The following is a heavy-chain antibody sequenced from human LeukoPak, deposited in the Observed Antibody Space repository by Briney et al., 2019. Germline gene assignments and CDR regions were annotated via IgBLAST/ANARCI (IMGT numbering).Heavy chain of an antibody. J-gene: IGHJ4*02. D-gene: IGHD1-26*01. CDR2: IWYDGSNQ. V-gene: IGHV3-33*01. CDR1: GLTFRNYG. CDR3: ATDRNSGKYYDY. Sequence: PRGSLRLSCAASGLTFRNYGMHWVRQAPGKGLEWVAVIWYDGSNQYYVDSVKGRFTVSRDNAKNTLYLQMNSLRAEDTAVYYCATDRNSGKYYDYWGQGTLVTVSS.